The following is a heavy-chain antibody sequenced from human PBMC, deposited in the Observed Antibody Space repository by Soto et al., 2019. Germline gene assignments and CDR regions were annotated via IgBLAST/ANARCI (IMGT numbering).Heavy chain of an antibody. CDR3: AILYSSDGQYYFAY. CDR1: GGSISSYY. J-gene: IGHJ4*02. V-gene: IGHV4-59*08. Sequence: PSETLSLTCTVSGGSISSYYWSWIRQPPGKGLEWIGYIYYSGSTNYNPSLKSRVTISVDTSKNQFSLKLSSVTAADTAVYYCAILYSSDGQYYFAYWGQGTLVTVSS. D-gene: IGHD6-19*01. CDR2: IYYSGST.